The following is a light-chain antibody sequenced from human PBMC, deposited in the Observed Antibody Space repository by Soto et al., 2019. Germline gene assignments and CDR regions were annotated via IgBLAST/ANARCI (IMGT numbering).Light chain of an antibody. J-gene: IGKJ1*01. V-gene: IGKV3-20*01. CDR3: HQYDSSPQT. Sequence: EIVLTQSPGTLSLSPGERATLSCRASQSVAKNYLAWYQQEPGQAPRLLIYDASTRATGIPDRFSGSGSGTDFTLTISRLESEDFAVYYCHQYDSSPQTFGQGTNVEIK. CDR2: DAS. CDR1: QSVAKNY.